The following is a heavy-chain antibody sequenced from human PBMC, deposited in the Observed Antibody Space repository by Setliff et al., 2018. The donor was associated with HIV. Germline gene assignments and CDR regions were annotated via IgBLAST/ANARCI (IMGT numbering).Heavy chain of an antibody. J-gene: IGHJ5*02. CDR3: ATSPRGTYYDILSGRPRGWFDP. Sequence: SVKVSCKASGGTFSSYAINWVRQAPGQGLEWMGGIIPMFGTAHYAQRFQGRVTITADESTSTAYMDLSSLTSDDTAVYYCATSPRGTYYDILSGRPRGWFDPWGQGTLVTVSS. CDR1: GGTFSSYA. V-gene: IGHV1-69*13. D-gene: IGHD3-9*01. CDR2: IIPMFGTA.